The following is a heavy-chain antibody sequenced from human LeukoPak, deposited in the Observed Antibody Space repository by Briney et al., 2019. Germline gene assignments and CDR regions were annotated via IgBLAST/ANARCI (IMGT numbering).Heavy chain of an antibody. CDR1: GFTFDDYA. CDR3: AKDRYSSSGSLVT. J-gene: IGHJ5*02. V-gene: IGHV3-9*03. D-gene: IGHD6-6*01. Sequence: GGSLRLSCAASGFTFDDYAMHWVRQAPGKGLEWVSGISWNSGSIGYADSMKGRFTISRDNAKNSLYLQMNSLRAEDMALYYCAKDRYSSSGSLVTWGQGTLVTVSS. CDR2: ISWNSGSI.